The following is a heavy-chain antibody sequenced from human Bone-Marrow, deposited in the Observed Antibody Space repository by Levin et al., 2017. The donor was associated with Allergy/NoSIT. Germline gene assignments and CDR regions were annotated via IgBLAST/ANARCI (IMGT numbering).Heavy chain of an antibody. D-gene: IGHD3-16*01. J-gene: IGHJ4*02. V-gene: IGHV4-59*01. CDR2: IYYSGST. CDR1: GGSISSYY. Sequence: SQTLSLTCTVSGGSISSYYWSWIRQPPGKGLEWIGYIYYSGSTNYNPSLKSRVTISVDTSKNQFSLKLSSVTAVDTAVYYCAMGEYYFDYWGQGTLVTVSS. CDR3: AMGEYYFDY.